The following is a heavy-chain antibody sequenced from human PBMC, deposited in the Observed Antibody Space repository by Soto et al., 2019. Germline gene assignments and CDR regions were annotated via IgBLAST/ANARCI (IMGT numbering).Heavy chain of an antibody. D-gene: IGHD2-2*01. CDR1: GFDFSSYA. V-gene: IGHV3-23*01. CDR3: PKSFSSSSSCFFLWVDP. Sequence: PXGFLSLSCAASGFDFSSYAMSWVRQAPGKRLECISLISGTGVPTLYAESVKGRFSVSRDNSKDTLFLEMNNLGVDDTAMYYCPKSFSSSSSCFFLWVDPWGPGTLVTVSS. CDR2: ISGTGVPT. J-gene: IGHJ5*02.